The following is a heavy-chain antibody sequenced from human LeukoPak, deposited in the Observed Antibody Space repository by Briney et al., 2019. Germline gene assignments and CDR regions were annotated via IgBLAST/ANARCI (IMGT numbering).Heavy chain of an antibody. CDR2: IYYSGST. Sequence: SETLSLTCTVSGGSISSYYWSWIWQPPGKGLEWIGYIYYSGSTNYNPSLKSRVTISVDTSKNQFSLKLSSVTAADTAVYYCARGMYRDWAPFDYWGQGTLVTVSS. J-gene: IGHJ4*02. D-gene: IGHD3/OR15-3a*01. CDR1: GGSISSYY. CDR3: ARGMYRDWAPFDY. V-gene: IGHV4-59*01.